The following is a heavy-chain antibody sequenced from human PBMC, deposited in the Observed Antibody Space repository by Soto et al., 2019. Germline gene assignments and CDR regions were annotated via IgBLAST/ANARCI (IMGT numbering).Heavy chain of an antibody. Sequence: GTMRLSGEASRFTCSRYAMRWLRPAPGKRLEWVAVISYDGSNKYYADSVKGRFTISRDNSKNTLYLQMNSLRAEDTAVYYCTRDRDHDGKIYYYYGMDVWGQG. V-gene: IGHV3-30-3*01. CDR1: RFTCSRYA. D-gene: IGHD2-15*01. J-gene: IGHJ6*02. CDR2: ISYDGSNK. CDR3: TRDRDHDGKIYYYYGMDV.